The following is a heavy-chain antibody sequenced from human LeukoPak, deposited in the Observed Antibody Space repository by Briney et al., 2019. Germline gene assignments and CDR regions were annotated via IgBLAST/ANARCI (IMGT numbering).Heavy chain of an antibody. Sequence: PSETLSLTCTVSGGSISSSSYYWGWIRQPPGKGLEWIGRIYTSGSTNYNPSLKSRVTMSVDTSKNQFSLKLSSVTAADTAVYYCARLSRSAPNWFDPWGQGTLVTVSS. J-gene: IGHJ5*02. CDR2: IYTSGST. CDR1: GGSISSSSYY. V-gene: IGHV4-39*07. CDR3: ARLSRSAPNWFDP.